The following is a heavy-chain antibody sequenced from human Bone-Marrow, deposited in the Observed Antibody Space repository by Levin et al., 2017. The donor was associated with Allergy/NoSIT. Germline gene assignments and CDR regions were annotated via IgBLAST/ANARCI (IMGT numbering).Heavy chain of an antibody. D-gene: IGHD3-3*02. Sequence: PGGSLRLSCAASGFTFTSYAMSWVRQAPGKGLEWLSAISGSGESTHYADSVKGRFTISRDNPKNTLYLQVNSLRVEDTAVYYCAKAFPWFDPWGQGTLVTVSS. CDR1: GFTFTSYA. CDR3: AKAFPWFDP. J-gene: IGHJ5*02. CDR2: ISGSGEST. V-gene: IGHV3-23*01.